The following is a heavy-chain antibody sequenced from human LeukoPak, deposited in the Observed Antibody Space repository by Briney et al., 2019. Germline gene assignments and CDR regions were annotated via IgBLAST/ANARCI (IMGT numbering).Heavy chain of an antibody. V-gene: IGHV1-69*04. CDR2: IIPIFGIA. J-gene: IGHJ5*02. CDR3: ARGGQQLVPGFVP. D-gene: IGHD6-13*01. CDR1: GGAFSSYA. Sequence: SVKVSCKASGGAFSSYAISWVRQAPGQGLEWMGRIIPIFGIANYAQKFQGRVTITADKSTSTAYMELSSLRSEDTAVYYCARGGQQLVPGFVPWGQGTLVTVSS.